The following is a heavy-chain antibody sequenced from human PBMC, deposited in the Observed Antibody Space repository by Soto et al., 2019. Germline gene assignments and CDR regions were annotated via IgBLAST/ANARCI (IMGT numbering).Heavy chain of an antibody. J-gene: IGHJ4*02. D-gene: IGHD3-3*01. CDR3: AKDKGLTYYDFWSGYWFEY. CDR1: GFTFSSYA. V-gene: IGHV3-23*01. CDR2: ISGSGGST. Sequence: PVGSLRLSCASSGFTFSSYAMSCVRQSPGKWLEWVSAISGSGGSTYYADSVKGRFTISRDNSKNTLYLQMNSLRAEDTAVYYCAKDKGLTYYDFWSGYWFEYWGQGTLVSGSS.